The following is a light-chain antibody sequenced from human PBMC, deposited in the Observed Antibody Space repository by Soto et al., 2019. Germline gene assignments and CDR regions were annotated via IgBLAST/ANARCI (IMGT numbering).Light chain of an antibody. CDR2: DAS. V-gene: IGKV1-39*01. CDR1: QSISSY. J-gene: IGKJ4*01. CDR3: QQGYSAPFT. Sequence: DIQMTQSPSSLSASVGDRVTITGRASQSISSYLNWYQQKSWKAPKLLIYDASSLQSGVPSTFSGSRSGTDFTITISSLQHEGFATYYWQQGYSAPFTFGGGTKAEIK.